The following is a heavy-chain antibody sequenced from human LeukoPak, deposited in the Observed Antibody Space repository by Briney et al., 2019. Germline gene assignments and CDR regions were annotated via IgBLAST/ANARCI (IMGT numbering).Heavy chain of an antibody. CDR3: ARRRLGNYDLDY. CDR2: ISYSGST. V-gene: IGHV4-59*08. CDR1: GGSISSYY. D-gene: IGHD4-11*01. J-gene: IGHJ4*02. Sequence: SETLSLTRTVSGGSISSYYWTWIRQPPGKGLEYIGYISYSGSTNYDPSLKSRVTISVDTSKNQFSLMLSSVTAADSAVYYCARRRLGNYDLDYWGQGTLVTVSS.